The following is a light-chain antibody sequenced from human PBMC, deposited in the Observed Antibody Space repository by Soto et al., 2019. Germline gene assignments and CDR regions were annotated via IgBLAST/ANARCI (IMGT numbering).Light chain of an antibody. J-gene: IGLJ1*01. CDR2: EVS. Sequence: QSVLTQPPSASGSPGQSVTISCTGTSSDIGAYIYVSWYQQHPGKAPKLMISEVSNRPSGVSNRFSGSKSGNTASLTISGLQAEDEADYYCSSYTSSSLYVFGTGTKVTVL. V-gene: IGLV2-14*01. CDR1: SSDIGAYIY. CDR3: SSYTSSSLYV.